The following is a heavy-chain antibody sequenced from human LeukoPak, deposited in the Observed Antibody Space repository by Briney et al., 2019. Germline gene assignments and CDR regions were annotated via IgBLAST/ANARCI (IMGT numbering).Heavy chain of an antibody. V-gene: IGHV4-4*07. CDR1: GDSISSYF. CDR3: ARESYTTSSIYYYYATDV. CDR2: VYTSGST. D-gene: IGHD6-6*01. J-gene: IGHJ6*02. Sequence: SETLSLTCTVSGDSISSYFWSWIRQSAGKGLEWIGRVYTSGSTDYNPSLKSRVTMSVDASKNQFSLKLSSVTAADTAVYYCARESYTTSSIYYYYATDVWDQGTTVTVS.